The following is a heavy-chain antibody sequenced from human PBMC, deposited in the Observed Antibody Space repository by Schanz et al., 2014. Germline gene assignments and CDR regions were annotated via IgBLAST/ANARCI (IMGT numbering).Heavy chain of an antibody. CDR1: GFTFSSYA. V-gene: IGHV3-30*02. Sequence: VQLVESGGGLIQPGGSLRLSCAASGFTFSSYALHWVRQAPGKGLEWVAFVPFDGSQKFYADSVKGRFTISRDNSKNTLFLQMNSLRAEDTAVYYCAKDGPGGSGSYSADGGMDVWGQGTTVTVSS. CDR2: VPFDGSQK. CDR3: AKDGPGGSGSYSADGGMDV. J-gene: IGHJ6*02. D-gene: IGHD3-10*01.